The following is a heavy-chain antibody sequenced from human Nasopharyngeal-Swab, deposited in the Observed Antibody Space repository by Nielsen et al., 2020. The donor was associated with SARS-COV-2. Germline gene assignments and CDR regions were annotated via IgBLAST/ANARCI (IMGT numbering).Heavy chain of an antibody. CDR3: ARQGGEVRDTALDY. CDR1: GYVFTSFW. D-gene: IGHD5-18*01. CDR2: IFPADSDT. J-gene: IGHJ4*02. Sequence: GESLKISCQGSGYVFTSFWITWVRQVPGKGLEWMGIIFPADSDTRYSPSFQGQVTISADKSISTTYLQWSSLQASDTAMYYCARQGGEVRDTALDYWGQGTLVTVSS. V-gene: IGHV5-51*01.